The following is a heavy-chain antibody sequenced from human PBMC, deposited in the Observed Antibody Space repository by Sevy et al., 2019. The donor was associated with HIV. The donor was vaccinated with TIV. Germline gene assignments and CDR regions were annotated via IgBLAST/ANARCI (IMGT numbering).Heavy chain of an antibody. J-gene: IGHJ3*02. D-gene: IGHD1-26*01. CDR1: GFSFKNVW. CDR3: ATVLGAGAAGAFEI. V-gene: IGHV3-15*01. CDR2: AKRKSDGGSI. Sequence: GGSLRLSCAGSGFSFKNVWMTWVRQTPGKGLEWVGHAKRKSDGGSIDYGSHVNGRFTITTDDSKDMLYLQMISMKTEDTGVYYCATVLGAGAAGAFEIWGQGTMVTVSS.